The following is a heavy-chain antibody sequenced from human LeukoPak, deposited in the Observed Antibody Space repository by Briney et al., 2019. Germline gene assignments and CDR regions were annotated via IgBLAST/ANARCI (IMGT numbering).Heavy chain of an antibody. D-gene: IGHD3-10*01. Sequence: PGGSLRLSCAASGFTFGSYSMNWVRQAPGKGLEWVSSITSSSSYIYYADSVKGRFTISRDNAKNSLYLQMNSLRAEDTAVYYCARDLNYYGSGEGFDYWGQGTLVTVSS. J-gene: IGHJ4*02. V-gene: IGHV3-21*01. CDR2: ITSSSSYI. CDR1: GFTFGSYS. CDR3: ARDLNYYGSGEGFDY.